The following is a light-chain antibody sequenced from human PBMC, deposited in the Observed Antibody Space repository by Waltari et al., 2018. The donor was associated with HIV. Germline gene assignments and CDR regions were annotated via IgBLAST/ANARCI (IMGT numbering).Light chain of an antibody. J-gene: IGLJ3*02. V-gene: IGLV4-60*02. CDR3: ETWDINTWV. CDR2: VDAGCGTY. CDR1: SGHSGHF. Sequence: QPVLTQSSSASASLGSSVKLTCTLSSGHSGHFIAWHQQHPGKAARFLMKVDAGCGTYNKGSGVPYRVSDSRSGPDLYLTSSNLQLDDEADYYWETWDINTWVFGGGTKLTVL.